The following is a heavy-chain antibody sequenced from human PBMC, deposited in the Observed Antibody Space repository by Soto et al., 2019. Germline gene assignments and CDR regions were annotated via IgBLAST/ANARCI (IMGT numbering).Heavy chain of an antibody. V-gene: IGHV3-15*07. CDR2: NKSKTDGGKT. CDR1: GFTFSNAW. J-gene: IGHJ6*02. D-gene: IGHD3-10*01. Sequence: GGSLRLSCAASGFTFSNAWMNWVRQAPGKGLEWVGRNKSKTDGGKTDNAAPVKGRFTISREDSKNTLYPQMNVLKTEDTAGYYCTTLYGSGKGNGMDVWGQGTTVTVSS. CDR3: TTLYGSGKGNGMDV.